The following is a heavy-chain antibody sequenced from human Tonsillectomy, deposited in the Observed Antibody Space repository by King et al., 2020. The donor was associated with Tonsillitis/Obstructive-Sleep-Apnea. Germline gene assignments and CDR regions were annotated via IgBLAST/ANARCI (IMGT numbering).Heavy chain of an antibody. CDR3: ATYCGNGACIDAGWFDP. D-gene: IGHD2-8*01. Sequence: QLVQSGAEVKKPGSSVRVSCKASGGTFRTYAISWVRQAPGQGLEWMGGIIPIYGKLNYAQEFQGRGTISVDNATSTVYMDLSSLRSEDTAMYYCATYCGNGACIDAGWFDPWGQGTLVTVSS. CDR1: GGTFRTYA. CDR2: IIPIYGKL. J-gene: IGHJ5*02. V-gene: IGHV1-69*14.